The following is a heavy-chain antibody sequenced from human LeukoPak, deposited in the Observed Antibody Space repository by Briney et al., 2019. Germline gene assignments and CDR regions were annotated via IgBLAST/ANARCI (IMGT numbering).Heavy chain of an antibody. CDR2: ITSSSSTI. V-gene: IGHV3-48*01. CDR1: GFTFSSYS. J-gene: IGHJ4*02. Sequence: SGGSLRLSCAVSGFTFSSYSMNWVRQAPGKGLEWVSFITSSSSTIYYADSVKGRFTISRDNAKNSLYLQMNSLRAKDTAVYYCATTGDGLTIDYWGQGTLVTVSS. CDR3: ATTGDGLTIDY. D-gene: IGHD7-27*01.